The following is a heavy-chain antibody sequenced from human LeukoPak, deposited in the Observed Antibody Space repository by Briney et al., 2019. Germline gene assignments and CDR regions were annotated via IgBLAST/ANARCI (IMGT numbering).Heavy chain of an antibody. D-gene: IGHD4-23*01. V-gene: IGHV3-23*01. CDR3: SRIKYGGNSGYHFDY. J-gene: IGHJ4*02. CDR1: GFNFNYFA. CDR2: IGDSGSGG. Sequence: GGSLRLSCSASGFNFNYFAMSWIRQAPGKRLEWVSTIGDSGSGGSYADSVRGRFTISRDNSKNIVYLQMHSLRVDDSAVYNCSRIKYGGNSGYHFDYWGQGTLVTVSS.